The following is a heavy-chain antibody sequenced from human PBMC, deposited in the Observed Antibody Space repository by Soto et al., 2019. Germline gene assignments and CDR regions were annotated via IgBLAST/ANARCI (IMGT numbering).Heavy chain of an antibody. V-gene: IGHV3-64D*06. D-gene: IGHD5-12*01. J-gene: IGHJ4*02. CDR1: GFTFSSYA. Sequence: GGSLRLSCSASGFTFSSYAMHWVRQAPGKRLEYVSGVRGNGDPPFYADSVKGRFTISRDNSKNTLYLQMSSLSADDTAVYYCVKSRGGNNFDFFDWRQGALVTVSS. CDR2: VRGNGDPP. CDR3: VKSRGGNNFDFFD.